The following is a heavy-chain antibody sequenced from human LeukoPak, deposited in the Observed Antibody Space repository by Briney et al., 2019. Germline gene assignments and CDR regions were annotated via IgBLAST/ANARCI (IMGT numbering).Heavy chain of an antibody. J-gene: IGHJ5*02. Sequence: SETLSLTCTVSGGSISSGDYYWSWIRQPPGKGLEWIGYIYYSGSTYYNPSLKSRVTISVDTSKNQFSLKPSSATAADTAVYYCAIDGKLGKEFDPWGQGALVTVSS. D-gene: IGHD1-26*01. CDR3: AIDGKLGKEFDP. V-gene: IGHV4-30-4*01. CDR2: IYYSGST. CDR1: GGSISSGDYY.